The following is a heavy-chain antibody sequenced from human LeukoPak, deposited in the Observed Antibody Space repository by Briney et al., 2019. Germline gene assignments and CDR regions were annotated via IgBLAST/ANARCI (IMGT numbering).Heavy chain of an antibody. CDR3: ARVSENAPFDY. CDR2: LYYSGTT. Sequence: SETLSLTCTVSGGSINYGGWIRQPPGKGLEWIGSLYYSGTTNYNPSLKSRVTISVDTSKNQFSLKLSSVTAADTAVYYCARVSENAPFDYWGQGTLVTVSS. J-gene: IGHJ4*02. V-gene: IGHV4-39*07. CDR1: GGSINY.